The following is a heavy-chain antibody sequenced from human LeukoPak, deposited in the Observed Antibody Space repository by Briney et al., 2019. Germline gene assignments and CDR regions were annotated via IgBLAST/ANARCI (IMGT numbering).Heavy chain of an antibody. D-gene: IGHD3-16*02. V-gene: IGHV3-53*01. CDR3: EVTTTHRSY. CDR2: IYSGGST. J-gene: IGHJ4*02. Sequence: GGSLRLSCVASGFTFRKSVMGWVRQAPGKGLEWVSVIYSGGSTYYADSVKGRFTTSRDNSKNTLYLQMNSLRAEDTAVYYCEVTTTHRSYWGQGTLVTVSS. CDR1: GFTFRKSV.